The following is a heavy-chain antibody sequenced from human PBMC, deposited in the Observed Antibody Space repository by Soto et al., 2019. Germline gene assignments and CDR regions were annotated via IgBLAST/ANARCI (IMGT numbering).Heavy chain of an antibody. Sequence: GASVMVSCTASGYTFTSYYMYWVRQAPGQGLEWMGIINPSGGSTSYAQKFQGRVTMTRDTSTSTVYLELSSLRSEDTAVYYCAREGTTVPHDYYWGQGTLVTVSS. CDR3: AREGTTVPHDYY. CDR2: INPSGGST. D-gene: IGHD4-4*01. CDR1: GYTFTSYY. J-gene: IGHJ4*02. V-gene: IGHV1-46*01.